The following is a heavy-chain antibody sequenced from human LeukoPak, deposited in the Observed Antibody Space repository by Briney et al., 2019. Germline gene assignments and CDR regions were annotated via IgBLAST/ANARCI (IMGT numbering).Heavy chain of an antibody. J-gene: IGHJ3*02. CDR2: IYDSGST. CDR1: GGSISSSGYY. Sequence: SETLSLTCTVSGGSISSSGYYWGWIRQPPGKGLEWIGSIYDSGSTYYNPSLKSRVTISVDTSKNQSSLKVSSVTAADTAVYYCARPEAAAAVAFDIWGQGTMVTVSS. V-gene: IGHV4-39*01. CDR3: ARPEAAAAVAFDI. D-gene: IGHD6-13*01.